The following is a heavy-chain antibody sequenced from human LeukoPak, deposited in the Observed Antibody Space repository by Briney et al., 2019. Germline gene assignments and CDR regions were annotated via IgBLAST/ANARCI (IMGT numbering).Heavy chain of an antibody. V-gene: IGHV1-18*01. CDR1: GYTFTSYG. J-gene: IGHJ4*02. Sequence: ASVTVSCKASGYTFTSYGISWVRQAPGQGLEWMGWISGYSGNTKYAQKLQGRVTVTKDTSTSTAYMELRSMRSDDTAVYYCARGFPPRTYYDSSDYDSYYFDYWGQGTLVTVSS. CDR2: ISGYSGNT. D-gene: IGHD3-22*01. CDR3: ARGFPPRTYYDSSDYDSYYFDY.